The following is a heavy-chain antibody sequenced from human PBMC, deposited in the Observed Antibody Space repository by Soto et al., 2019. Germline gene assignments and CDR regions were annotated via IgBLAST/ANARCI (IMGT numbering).Heavy chain of an antibody. CDR2: VWYDGSNK. D-gene: IGHD3-16*02. Sequence: QVQLVESGGGVVQPGRSLRLSCAASGFTFRSHGMHWVRQAPGKGLEWVAVVWYDGSNKYYADSVKGRFTISRDNSKNXXYXQXXSLRAEDTAVYYCARDSPRGDDYVWGSYRNDAFDIWGQGTMVTVSS. CDR3: ARDSPRGDDYVWGSYRNDAFDI. V-gene: IGHV3-33*01. J-gene: IGHJ3*02. CDR1: GFTFRSHG.